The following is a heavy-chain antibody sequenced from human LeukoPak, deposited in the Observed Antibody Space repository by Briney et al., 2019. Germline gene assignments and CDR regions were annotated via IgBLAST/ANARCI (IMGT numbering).Heavy chain of an antibody. CDR2: IYHSGST. V-gene: IGHV4-38-2*01. CDR3: ARSSRDGYNYSPFDY. Sequence: SETLSLTCVVSGYSISSGYYWGWIRQPPGKGLEWIGSIYHSGSTNYNPSLKSRVTISVDTSKNQFSLKLSSVTAADTAVYYCARSSRDGYNYSPFDYWGQGTLVTVSS. J-gene: IGHJ4*02. CDR1: GYSISSGYY. D-gene: IGHD5-24*01.